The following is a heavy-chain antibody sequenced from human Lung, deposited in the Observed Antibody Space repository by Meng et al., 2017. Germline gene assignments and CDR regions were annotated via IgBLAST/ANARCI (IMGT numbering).Heavy chain of an antibody. CDR3: TIRVLLAFDI. D-gene: IGHD3-3*01. J-gene: IGHJ3*02. CDR1: GFTFGDYA. V-gene: IGHV3-49*04. Sequence: GESLKISCTASGFTFGDYAMSWVRQAPGKGLEWVGFIRSKAYGGTTEYAASVKGRFTISRDDSESIAYLQMNSLKTEDTAVYYCTIRVLLAFDIWGQGTMVTVSS. CDR2: IRSKAYGGTT.